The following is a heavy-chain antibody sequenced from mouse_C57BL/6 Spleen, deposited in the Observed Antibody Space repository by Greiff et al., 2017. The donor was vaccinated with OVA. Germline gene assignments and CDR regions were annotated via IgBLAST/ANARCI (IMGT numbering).Heavy chain of an antibody. J-gene: IGHJ4*01. Sequence: QVQLQQPGAELVKPGASVKVSCKASGYTFTSYWMHWVKQRPGQGLEWIGRIHPSDSDTNYNQKFKGKATLTVDKSSTTAYMQLSSLTSGDSAVYYCAITDGSSQYDAMDYWGQGTSVTVSS. D-gene: IGHD1-1*01. CDR1: GYTFTSYW. CDR2: IHPSDSDT. CDR3: AITDGSSQYDAMDY. V-gene: IGHV1-74*01.